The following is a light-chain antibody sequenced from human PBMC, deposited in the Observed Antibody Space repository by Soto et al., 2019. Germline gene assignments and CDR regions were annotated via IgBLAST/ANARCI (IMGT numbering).Light chain of an antibody. V-gene: IGKV1-27*01. Sequence: DIPMTQSPSSLSASIGDRVTITCRASQGISNYLAWYQQKAGKSPKLLVYAASTLQSGGPSRFSGSRSGTDFTLTVSSLQPEDVATYYCQKYNSAPWTFGQGTKLQIK. J-gene: IGKJ1*01. CDR3: QKYNSAPWT. CDR1: QGISNY. CDR2: AAS.